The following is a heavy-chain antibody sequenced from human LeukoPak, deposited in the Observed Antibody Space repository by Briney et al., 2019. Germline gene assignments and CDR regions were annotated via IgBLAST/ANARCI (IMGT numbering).Heavy chain of an antibody. Sequence: GGSLRLSCAASGFTFTTYWMHWVRHAPGKGLEWVSTISGSGGSTYYADSVKGRFTISRDNSKNTLYVQMNSLRAEDTAVYYCARGDSGFDYWGQGTLVTVSS. J-gene: IGHJ4*02. V-gene: IGHV3-23*01. D-gene: IGHD4/OR15-4a*01. CDR3: ARGDSGFDY. CDR1: GFTFTTYW. CDR2: ISGSGGST.